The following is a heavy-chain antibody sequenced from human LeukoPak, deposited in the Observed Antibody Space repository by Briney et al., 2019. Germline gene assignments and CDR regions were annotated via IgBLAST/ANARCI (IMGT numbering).Heavy chain of an antibody. CDR1: GGSISSGDYC. CDR3: ARGRDYDILTGTLNWLDP. V-gene: IGHV4-30-4*08. J-gene: IGHJ5*02. Sequence: SETLSLTCTVSGGSISSGDYCWSWIRQPPGKGLEWIGYIYYSGSTYYNPSLKSRVTISVDTSKNQFSLKLSSVTAADTAVYYCARGRDYDILTGTLNWLDPWGQGTLVTVSS. CDR2: IYYSGST. D-gene: IGHD3-9*01.